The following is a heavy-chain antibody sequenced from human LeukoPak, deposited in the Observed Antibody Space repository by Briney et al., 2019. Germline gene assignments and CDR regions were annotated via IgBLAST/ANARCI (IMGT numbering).Heavy chain of an antibody. CDR2: IYYSGST. D-gene: IGHD2-2*01. Sequence: PSETLSLTCTVSGGSISSYYWSWIRQPPGKGLEWIGYIYYSGSTNYNPSLKSRVTIPVDTSKNQFSLKLSSVTAADTAVYYCAREVVPAATWFDPWGQGTLVTVSS. V-gene: IGHV4-59*01. CDR3: AREVVPAATWFDP. J-gene: IGHJ5*02. CDR1: GGSISSYY.